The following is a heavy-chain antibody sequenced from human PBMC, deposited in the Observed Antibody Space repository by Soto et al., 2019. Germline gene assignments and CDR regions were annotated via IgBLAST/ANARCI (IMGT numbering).Heavy chain of an antibody. D-gene: IGHD3-9*01. Sequence: GTSVKLSCKASGDTFSSYAISRARQAPGQGPEWMGGIIPIFGTANYAQKFQGRVTITADESTSTAYMELSSLRSEDTAVYYCARGLYDILTGYRNYYYYGMDVWGQGTTVTVSS. CDR2: IIPIFGTA. V-gene: IGHV1-69*13. CDR1: GDTFSSYA. J-gene: IGHJ6*02. CDR3: ARGLYDILTGYRNYYYYGMDV.